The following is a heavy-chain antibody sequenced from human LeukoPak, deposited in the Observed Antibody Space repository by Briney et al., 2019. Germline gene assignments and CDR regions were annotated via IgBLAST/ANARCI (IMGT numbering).Heavy chain of an antibody. V-gene: IGHV6-1*01. CDR3: ARAGDYGFWNFDL. D-gene: IGHD7-27*01. CDR2: TYYRSKWYN. CDR1: GDSVSSNSTA. Sequence: SQTLSLTCAISGDSVSSNSTAWNWIRQSPSRGLGWLGRTYYRSKWYNDYAVSVKSRITINADTSKNQFSLQLNSVTPEDTALYFCARAGDYGFWNFDLWGRGTLVTVSS. J-gene: IGHJ2*01.